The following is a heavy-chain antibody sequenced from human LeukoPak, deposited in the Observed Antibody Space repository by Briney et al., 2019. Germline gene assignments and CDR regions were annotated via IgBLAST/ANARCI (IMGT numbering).Heavy chain of an antibody. CDR2: MSYDGSNK. CDR3: ARSTPAYSYGADY. Sequence: GGSLRLSCAASGFTFSSYAMHWVRQAPGKGLEWVTLMSYDGSNKYYTDSVKGRFTISRDNSKDTLYLQMNSLRAEDTAVYYCARSTPAYSYGADYWGQGTLVTVSS. D-gene: IGHD5-18*01. J-gene: IGHJ4*02. CDR1: GFTFSSYA. V-gene: IGHV3-30-3*01.